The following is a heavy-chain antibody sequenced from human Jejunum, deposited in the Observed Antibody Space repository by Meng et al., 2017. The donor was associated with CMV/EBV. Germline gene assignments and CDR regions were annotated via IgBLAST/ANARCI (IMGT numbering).Heavy chain of an antibody. V-gene: IGHV4-59*01. D-gene: IGHD3-16*01. Sequence: TCTVSGGSISNYYWGWIRQPPGKGLEWIGYIFYSGTYNPSLKSRVTISVDTAKNQVSLKLSSVSAADTAVYYCARVLFGANVFDIWGQGTMVTVSS. CDR3: ARVLFGANVFDI. CDR1: GGSISNYY. CDR2: IFYSGT. J-gene: IGHJ3*02.